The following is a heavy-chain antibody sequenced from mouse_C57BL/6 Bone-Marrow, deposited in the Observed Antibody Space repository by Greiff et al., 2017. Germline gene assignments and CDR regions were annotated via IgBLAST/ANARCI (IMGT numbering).Heavy chain of an antibody. V-gene: IGHV1-61*01. CDR3: ARRDYDYVDCRYFDV. CDR2: IHPSDSET. J-gene: IGHJ1*03. CDR1: GYTFTSYW. D-gene: IGHD2-4*01. Sequence: QVQLQQPGAELVKPGASVKMSCKASGYTFTSYWMDWVKQRPGQGLEWIGNIHPSDSETHYNQKFKDKATLTVDKSSSTAYSQLSSLTSEDSAVYYCARRDYDYVDCRYFDVWGTGTTVTVSS.